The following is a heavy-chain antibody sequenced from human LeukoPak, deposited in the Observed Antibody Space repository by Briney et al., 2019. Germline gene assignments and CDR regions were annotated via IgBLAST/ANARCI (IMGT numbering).Heavy chain of an antibody. CDR3: ARHIGYSAWNPDY. J-gene: IGHJ4*02. CDR2: IYPYDSDT. V-gene: IGHV5-51*01. Sequence: GESLNIACQASGYSFTSYWIGWARQMPGKGLGWMGIIYPYDSDTRYSPSFQGQVTISADKSISTAYLQWSNLKASDTAMYYCARHIGYSAWNPDYWGQGTLVTVSS. CDR1: GYSFTSYW. D-gene: IGHD5-12*01.